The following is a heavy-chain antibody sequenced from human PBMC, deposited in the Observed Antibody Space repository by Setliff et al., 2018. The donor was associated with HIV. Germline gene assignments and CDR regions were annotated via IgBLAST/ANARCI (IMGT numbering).Heavy chain of an antibody. Sequence: SETLSLTCTVSGASISGHYWTWIRQPPGKGLEWIGYFYYSGTTNYNPSLKSRVTISADTSKNQISLKVKSVTAADTAVYYCARGVVDYDFWSGSGDYYYMDVWGKGTTVTVSS. D-gene: IGHD3-3*01. V-gene: IGHV4-59*11. CDR2: FYYSGTT. CDR1: GASISGHY. J-gene: IGHJ6*03. CDR3: ARGVVDYDFWSGSGDYYYMDV.